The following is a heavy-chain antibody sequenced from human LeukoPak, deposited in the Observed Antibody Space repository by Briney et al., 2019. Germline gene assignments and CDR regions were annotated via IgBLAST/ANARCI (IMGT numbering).Heavy chain of an antibody. CDR3: AGNYYDNIYRPF. Sequence: SETLSLTCAVYGGSFSGYYWSWIRQPPGKGLEWIGEINHSGSTNYNPSLKSRVTISVDTSKNQFSLKLSSVTAADTAVYYCAGNYYDNIYRPFWGQGTMVTVSS. V-gene: IGHV4-34*01. CDR1: GGSFSGYY. J-gene: IGHJ3*01. CDR2: INHSGST. D-gene: IGHD3-22*01.